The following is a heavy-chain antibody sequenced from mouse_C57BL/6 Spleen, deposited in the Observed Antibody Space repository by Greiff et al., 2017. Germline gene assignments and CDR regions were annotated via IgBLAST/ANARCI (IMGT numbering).Heavy chain of an antibody. J-gene: IGHJ2*01. CDR2: IWSGGST. D-gene: IGHD2-5*01. CDR3: ARTLAYYSNYFDY. CDR1: GFSLTSYG. Sequence: VQLQQSGPGLVQPSQSLSITCTVSGFSLTSYGVHWVRQSPGKGLEWLGVIWSGGSTDYNAAFISRLSISKDNSKSQVFFKMNSLQADDTAIYYCARTLAYYSNYFDYWGQGTTLTVSS. V-gene: IGHV2-2*01.